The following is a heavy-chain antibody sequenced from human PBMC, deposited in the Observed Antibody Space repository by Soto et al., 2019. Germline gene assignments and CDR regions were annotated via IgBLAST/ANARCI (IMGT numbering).Heavy chain of an antibody. CDR3: AKDPTSYDSSAQFDS. CDR2: ISGGGGST. Sequence: EVQLLESGGRLVQPGGSLRLSCAASGFSFSIYAMNWVRQAPGKGLEWVSGISGGGGSTYHADSVKGRFTISRDNPKNTLYLQMNSLRAEDTAVYYCAKDPTSYDSSAQFDSWGQGTLVTVSS. CDR1: GFSFSIYA. J-gene: IGHJ4*02. V-gene: IGHV3-23*01. D-gene: IGHD3-22*01.